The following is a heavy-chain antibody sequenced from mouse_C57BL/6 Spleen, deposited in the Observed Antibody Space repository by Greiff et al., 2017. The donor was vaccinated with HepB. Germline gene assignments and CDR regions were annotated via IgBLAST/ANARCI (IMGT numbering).Heavy chain of an antibody. D-gene: IGHD2-12*01. CDR1: GFNIKDYY. CDR3: TRPPTTGYYFDY. V-gene: IGHV14-1*01. J-gene: IGHJ2*01. Sequence: EVQLQESGAELVRPGASVKLSCTASGFNIKDYYMHWVKQRPEQDLEWIGRIDPEDGDTEYAPKFQGKATMTAYTSANTAYLQLSSLTSEDTAVYYGTRPPTTGYYFDYWGQGTTLTVSS. CDR2: IDPEDGDT.